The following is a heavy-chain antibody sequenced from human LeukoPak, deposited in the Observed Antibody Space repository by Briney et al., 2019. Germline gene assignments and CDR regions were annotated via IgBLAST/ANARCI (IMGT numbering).Heavy chain of an antibody. Sequence: PGGSLRLSCAASGFTFSSYAMSWVRQAPGKGLEWVSAISGSGGSTYYADSVKGRFTISRDNSKNTLYLQMNSLRAEDTAVYYCAKGASGPLLYFDWSTYYFDYWGQGTLVTVSS. CDR2: ISGSGGST. CDR1: GFTFSSYA. D-gene: IGHD3-9*01. J-gene: IGHJ4*02. CDR3: AKGASGPLLYFDWSTYYFDY. V-gene: IGHV3-23*01.